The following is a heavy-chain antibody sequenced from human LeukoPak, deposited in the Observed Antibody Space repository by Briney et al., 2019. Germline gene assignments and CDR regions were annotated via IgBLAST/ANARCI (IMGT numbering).Heavy chain of an antibody. J-gene: IGHJ4*02. D-gene: IGHD6-13*01. CDR1: GGSFSGYY. Sequence: PSQTLSLTCAVYGGSFSGYYWSWIRQAPGKGLEWIGEINHSGRINYNPSLKSRVTISVDTSKNQFSLKLSSVTAADTAVYYCARDRPGGSSLDYWGQGTLVTVSS. V-gene: IGHV4-34*01. CDR3: ARDRPGGSSLDY. CDR2: INHSGRI.